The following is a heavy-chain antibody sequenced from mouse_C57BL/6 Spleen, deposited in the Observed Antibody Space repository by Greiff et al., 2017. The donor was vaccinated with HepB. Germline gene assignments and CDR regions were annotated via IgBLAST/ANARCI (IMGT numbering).Heavy chain of an antibody. CDR2: IDPSDSET. Sequence: QVQLQQPGAELVRPGSSVKLSCKASGYTFTSYWMHWVKQRPIQGLEWIGNIDPSDSETHYNQKFKDKATLTVDKSSSTAYMQLSSLTSEDSAVYYCARSEDGYGAWFAYWGQGTLVTVSA. J-gene: IGHJ3*01. CDR1: GYTFTSYW. CDR3: ARSEDGYGAWFAY. V-gene: IGHV1-52*01. D-gene: IGHD2-2*01.